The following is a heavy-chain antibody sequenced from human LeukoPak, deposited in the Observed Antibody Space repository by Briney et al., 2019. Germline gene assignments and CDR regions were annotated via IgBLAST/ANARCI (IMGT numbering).Heavy chain of an antibody. V-gene: IGHV4-59*01. D-gene: IGHD2-2*01. CDR2: IYYSGST. CDR1: GGSISNYY. J-gene: IGHJ2*01. Sequence: SETLSLTCTVSGGSISNYYWSWIRQPPGKGLEWIGYIYYSGSTNYNPSLKSRVTISVDTSKNQFSLKLSSVTAADTAVYYCASSTSLYWYFDLWGRGTLVTVSS. CDR3: ASSTSLYWYFDL.